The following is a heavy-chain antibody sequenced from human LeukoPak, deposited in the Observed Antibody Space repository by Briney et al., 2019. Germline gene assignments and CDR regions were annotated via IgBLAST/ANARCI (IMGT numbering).Heavy chain of an antibody. CDR2: ILSDASNK. CDR1: AFIFSTYD. D-gene: IGHD3-22*01. V-gene: IGHV3-30*02. CDR3: ARVLHNRNYDGSTYYGY. J-gene: IGHJ4*02. Sequence: GGSLRLSCVASAFIFSTYDMHWVRQAPGKGLEWVAFILSDASNKYYADSVKGRLTISRDNAKNSLYLQMNSLRAEDTAVYYCARVLHNRNYDGSTYYGYWGQGTLVTVSS.